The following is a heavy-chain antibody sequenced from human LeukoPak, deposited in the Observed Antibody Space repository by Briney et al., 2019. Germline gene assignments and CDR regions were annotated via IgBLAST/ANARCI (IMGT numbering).Heavy chain of an antibody. J-gene: IGHJ4*02. CDR2: FDPEDGET. Sequence: ASVKVSCKVSGYTLTELSMHWVRQAPGKGLEWMGGFDPEDGETIYAQKFRGIVTMTEDTSTDTAYMELSSLRSEDKAGDYCATGKAVVFEAYFDYWGRGTLVTVSS. CDR1: GYTLTELS. D-gene: IGHD3-10*01. V-gene: IGHV1-24*01. CDR3: ATGKAVVFEAYFDY.